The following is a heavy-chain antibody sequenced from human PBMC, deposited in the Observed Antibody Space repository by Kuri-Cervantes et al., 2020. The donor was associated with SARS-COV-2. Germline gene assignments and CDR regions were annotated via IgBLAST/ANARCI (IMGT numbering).Heavy chain of an antibody. CDR2: ISYDGSNK. D-gene: IGHD2-21*02. V-gene: IGHV3-30*18. Sequence: GGSLRLSCAASGFTFSSYGMHWVRQAPGEGLEWVAVISYDGSNKYYADSVKGRFTISRDNSKNTLYLQMNSLRAEDTAVYYCAKDMAYCGGDCSFGYYYYYGMDVWGQGTTVTVSS. J-gene: IGHJ6*02. CDR1: GFTFSSYG. CDR3: AKDMAYCGGDCSFGYYYYYGMDV.